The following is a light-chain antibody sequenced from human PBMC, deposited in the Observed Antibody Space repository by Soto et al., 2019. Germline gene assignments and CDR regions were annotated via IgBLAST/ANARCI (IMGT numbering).Light chain of an antibody. CDR3: RSYAGSTV. Sequence: QPVLTQPPSASGSPGQSVTISCTGTSSDVGGYNYVSWYQQHPGKAPKLMIYEVSKRPSGVPDRFSGSKSGNTASLTVSGLQAEAEADYYCRSYAGSTVFGTGTKVTVL. V-gene: IGLV2-8*01. CDR2: EVS. J-gene: IGLJ1*01. CDR1: SSDVGGYNY.